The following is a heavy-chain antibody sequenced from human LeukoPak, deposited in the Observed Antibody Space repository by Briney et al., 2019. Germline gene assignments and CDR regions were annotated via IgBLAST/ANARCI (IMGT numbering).Heavy chain of an antibody. J-gene: IGHJ4*02. D-gene: IGHD3-16*02. Sequence: PGGSLRLSCAAFGFTFSSYAMSWVRQAPGKGLEWVSLISATATYYADSVKGRFTISRDISSNTLYLQMNSLRADDTAVYYCAKGQGSGSYPLDYWGQGTLVTVSS. CDR2: ISATAT. V-gene: IGHV3-23*01. CDR1: GFTFSSYA. CDR3: AKGQGSGSYPLDY.